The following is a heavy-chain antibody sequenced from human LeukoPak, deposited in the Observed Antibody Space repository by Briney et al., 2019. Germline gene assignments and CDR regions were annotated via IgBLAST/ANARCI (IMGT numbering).Heavy chain of an antibody. D-gene: IGHD2-15*01. V-gene: IGHV3-7*01. CDR1: GFTFSSYW. CDR3: ARGGYCSSGSGRNYYMDV. J-gene: IGHJ6*03. Sequence: PGGSLRLSCAASGFTFSSYWMSWVRQAPGKGLEWVANIKQDGSEKYYVDSVKGRFTISRDNAKNSLYLQMNSLRAEDTAVYYCARGGYCSSGSGRNYYMDVSGKGTTVT. CDR2: IKQDGSEK.